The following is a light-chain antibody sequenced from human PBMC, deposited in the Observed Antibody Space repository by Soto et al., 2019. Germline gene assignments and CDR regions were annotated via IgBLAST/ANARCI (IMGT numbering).Light chain of an antibody. J-gene: IGLJ2*01. CDR3: AAWDASLSGVV. CDR2: KDN. CDR1: SSNIGRNT. V-gene: IGLV1-44*01. Sequence: QSLLTQPPSASGTPGQRVTISCTGGSSNIGRNTVNWYQQVPGTAPKLLMSKDNQRPSGVPDRFSGSKSGTSASLAISGLQSEDEADYYCAAWDASLSGVVFGGGTKVTVL.